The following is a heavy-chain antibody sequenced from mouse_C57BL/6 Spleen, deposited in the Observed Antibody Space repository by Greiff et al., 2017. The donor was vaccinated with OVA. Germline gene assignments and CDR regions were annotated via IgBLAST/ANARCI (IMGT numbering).Heavy chain of an antibody. CDR1: GYTFTDYY. CDR2: INPYNGGT. Sequence: EVQLQQSGPVLVKPGASVKMSCKASGYTFTDYYMNWVKQSHGKSLEWIGVINPYNGGTSYNQKFKGKATLTVDKSSSTAYMALNSLTSEDSAVYYCARERDWFAYWGQGTLVTVSA. J-gene: IGHJ3*01. V-gene: IGHV1-19*01. CDR3: ARERDWFAY.